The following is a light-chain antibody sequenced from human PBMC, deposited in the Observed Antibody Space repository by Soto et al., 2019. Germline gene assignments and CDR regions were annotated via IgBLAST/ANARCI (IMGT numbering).Light chain of an antibody. J-gene: IGLJ1*01. CDR2: EVN. Sequence: DVGGYNYVSWFQQHPGKAPKLMIYEVNKRPSGVPDRFSGSKSGNTASLTVSGLQAEDEADYYCSSYAGSNKVFGTGTKVTVL. CDR3: SSYAGSNKV. CDR1: DVGGYNY. V-gene: IGLV2-8*01.